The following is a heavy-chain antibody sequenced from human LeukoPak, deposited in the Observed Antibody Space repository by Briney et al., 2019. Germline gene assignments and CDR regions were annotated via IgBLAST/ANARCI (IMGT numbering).Heavy chain of an antibody. CDR1: GFTFSSYG. D-gene: IGHD6-13*01. CDR2: ISYDGSNK. Sequence: GGSLRLSCAASGFTFSSYGMHWVRQAPGKGLEGVAVISYDGSNKYYADSVKGRFTISRDNSKNTLYLQMNSLRAEDTAVYYCAKDLLAAAGTTPIDYWGQGTLVTVSS. V-gene: IGHV3-30*18. CDR3: AKDLLAAAGTTPIDY. J-gene: IGHJ4*02.